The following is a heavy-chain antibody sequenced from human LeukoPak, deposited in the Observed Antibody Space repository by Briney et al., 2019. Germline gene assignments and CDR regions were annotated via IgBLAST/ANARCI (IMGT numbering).Heavy chain of an antibody. CDR3: ASWYSSSWYPEYFQH. J-gene: IGHJ1*01. Sequence: PGGSLRLSCAASGFTFSSYSMNWVRQAPGKGLEWVSYISSSSSTIYYADSVKGRFTISRDNAKNSLYLQMNSLRAEDTAVYYCASWYSSSWYPEYFQHWGQGTLVTVSS. V-gene: IGHV3-48*01. CDR2: ISSSSSTI. CDR1: GFTFSSYS. D-gene: IGHD6-13*01.